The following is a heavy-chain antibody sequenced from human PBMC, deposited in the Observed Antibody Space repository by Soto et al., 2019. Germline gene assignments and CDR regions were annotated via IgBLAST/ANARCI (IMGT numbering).Heavy chain of an antibody. J-gene: IGHJ6*02. V-gene: IGHV1-2*04. CDR2: INPNSGGT. CDR1: GYTFTGYY. Sequence: ASVKVSCKASGYTFTGYYTHWVRQAPGQGLEWMGWINPNSGGTNYAQKFQGWVTMTRDTSNSTAYMEVSRLTADDTAVYYCARDQLPDYYYSGMDVWGQGTTVTVSS. CDR3: ARDQLPDYYYSGMDV. D-gene: IGHD1-26*01.